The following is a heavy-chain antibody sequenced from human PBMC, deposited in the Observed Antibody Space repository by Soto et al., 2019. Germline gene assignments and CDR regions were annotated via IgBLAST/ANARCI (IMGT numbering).Heavy chain of an antibody. Sequence: SVKVSCKASGGTFSSYAISWVRQAPGQGLEWMGGIIPIFGTANYAQKFQGRVTITADESTSTAYMELSSLRSEDTAVYYCASSLAYYYGSGSSGGMDVWGQGTTVTVS. D-gene: IGHD3-10*01. V-gene: IGHV1-69*13. J-gene: IGHJ6*02. CDR2: IIPIFGTA. CDR1: GGTFSSYA. CDR3: ASSLAYYYGSGSSGGMDV.